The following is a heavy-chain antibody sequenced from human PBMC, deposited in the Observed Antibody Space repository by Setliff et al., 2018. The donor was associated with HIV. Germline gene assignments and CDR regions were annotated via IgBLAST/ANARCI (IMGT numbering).Heavy chain of an antibody. CDR3: ARAGSLGASDY. D-gene: IGHD3-10*01. CDR2: IYTSGST. Sequence: PSETLSLTCTVSGGSISSDGYYWSWIRQPAGEGLEWVGHIYTSGSTNYNPSLKSRLTVSIDSSKDQFFLRLTSVTAADTAVYYCARAGSLGASDYWGQGTLVTVSS. J-gene: IGHJ4*02. V-gene: IGHV4-61*09. CDR1: GGSISSDGYY.